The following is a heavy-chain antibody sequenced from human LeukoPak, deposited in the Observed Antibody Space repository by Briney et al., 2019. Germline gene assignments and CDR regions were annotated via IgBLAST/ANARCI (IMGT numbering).Heavy chain of an antibody. J-gene: IGHJ6*02. CDR2: INAGNGNT. Sequence: GASVKVSCKASGYTFTSYAMHWVRQAPGQRLEWMGWINAGNGNTKYSQKFQGRVTITRDTSASTAYMELSSLRSEDTAVYYCARNRHYDILTGTFYGMDVWGQGTTVTVSS. CDR3: ARNRHYDILTGTFYGMDV. D-gene: IGHD3-9*01. V-gene: IGHV1-3*01. CDR1: GYTFTSYA.